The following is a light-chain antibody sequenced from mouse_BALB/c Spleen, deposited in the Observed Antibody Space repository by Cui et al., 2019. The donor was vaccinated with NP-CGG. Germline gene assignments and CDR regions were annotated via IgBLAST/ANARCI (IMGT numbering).Light chain of an antibody. CDR1: TGTVITSNY. J-gene: IGLJ1*01. CDR3: VLWYSNHWV. V-gene: IGLV1*01. Sequence: QAVVTQESAITTSPGETVTLTCRSSTGTVITSNYANWVQEKPDHLFTGLIGGTNNRVPGVPARFSGSLIGDKAALTITGAQTEDEAIYFCVLWYSNHWVFGGGTKLTVL. CDR2: GTN.